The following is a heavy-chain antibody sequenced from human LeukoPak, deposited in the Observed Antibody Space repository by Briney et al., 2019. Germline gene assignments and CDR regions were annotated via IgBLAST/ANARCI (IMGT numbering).Heavy chain of an antibody. CDR3: AKARISSSYSAIDY. CDR2: LRHSGGDR. CDR1: GFTFSSYA. Sequence: GGSLRLSRAASGFTFSSYAMNWVRQAPGKGLGWVSVLRHSGGDRYYTESVKGRFTISRDNSKNTLYLQMNSLRAEDTAIYYCAKARISSSYSAIDYWGQGTLVTVSS. J-gene: IGHJ4*02. V-gene: IGHV3-23*01. D-gene: IGHD3-22*01.